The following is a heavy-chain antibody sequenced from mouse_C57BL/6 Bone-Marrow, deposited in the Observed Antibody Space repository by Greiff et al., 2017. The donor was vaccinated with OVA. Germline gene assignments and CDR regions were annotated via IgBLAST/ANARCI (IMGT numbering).Heavy chain of an antibody. Sequence: QVQLQQPGAELVKPGASVKLSCKASGYTFTSYWMHWVKQRPGQGLEWIGMIHPNSGSTNYNEKFKSKATLTVDKSSSTAYMQLSSLTSEDSAVYYSARGGDSSGSLDYWGQGTTLTGSS. CDR1: GYTFTSYW. J-gene: IGHJ2*01. CDR3: ARGGDSSGSLDY. D-gene: IGHD3-2*02. V-gene: IGHV1-64*01. CDR2: IHPNSGST.